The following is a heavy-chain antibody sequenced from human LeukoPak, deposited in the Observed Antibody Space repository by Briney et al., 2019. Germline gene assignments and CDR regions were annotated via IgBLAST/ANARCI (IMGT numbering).Heavy chain of an antibody. CDR1: GFTFSSYT. CDR3: ANMGGLDN. J-gene: IGHJ4*02. D-gene: IGHD3-16*01. Sequence: GGSLRLSCAASGFTFSSYTMNWVRQAPGKGLEWVSSIGSSGSDIYYADSLKGRFTISRDNAKNSLYLQMNSLRVEDTAVYYCANMGGLDNWGQGTLVTVSS. CDR2: IGSSGSDI. V-gene: IGHV3-21*01.